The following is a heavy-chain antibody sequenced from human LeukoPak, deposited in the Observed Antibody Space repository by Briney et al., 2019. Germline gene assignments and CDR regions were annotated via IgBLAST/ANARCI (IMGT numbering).Heavy chain of an antibody. CDR1: GFTFSSYA. CDR2: ISWNSASI. D-gene: IGHD3-22*01. J-gene: IGHJ4*02. Sequence: PGGSLRLSCAASGFTFSSYAMSWVRQAPGKGLEWVSGISWNSASIAYADSVKGRFTISRDNAKNSLYLQMNSLRIEDTALYYCVKDCATIGSSDYLIDYWGQGTLVTVSS. V-gene: IGHV3-9*01. CDR3: VKDCATIGSSDYLIDY.